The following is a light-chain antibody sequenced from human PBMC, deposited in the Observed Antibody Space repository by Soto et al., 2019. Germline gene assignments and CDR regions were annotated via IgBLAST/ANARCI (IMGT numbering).Light chain of an antibody. CDR1: SSDVGGYNY. CDR2: EVN. CDR3: SSYAGSSNV. J-gene: IGLJ1*01. Sequence: QSVLTLRPSASGSPGQSGAISCTGTSSDVGGYNYVSWYQQHPGKAPKLMIYEVNKRPSGVPDRFSGSKSGNTASLTVSGLQAEDEADYYCSSYAGSSNVFGTGTKVTVL. V-gene: IGLV2-8*01.